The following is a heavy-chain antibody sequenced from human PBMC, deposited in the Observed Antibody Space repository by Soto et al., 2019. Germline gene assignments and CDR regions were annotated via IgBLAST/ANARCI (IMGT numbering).Heavy chain of an antibody. CDR3: PAVIYSYGMDV. V-gene: IGHV3-23*01. CDR1: GFTFSSYA. Sequence: EVQLLESGGGLVQPGGSLRLSCAASGFTFSSYAMSWVRQAPGKGLEWVSTISGSGGSTYYADSVKGRFTISRDNSKNTLYLQMDSLRADDTAVYYCPAVIYSYGMDVWGQGTTVTVSS. J-gene: IGHJ6*02. D-gene: IGHD2-2*01. CDR2: ISGSGGST.